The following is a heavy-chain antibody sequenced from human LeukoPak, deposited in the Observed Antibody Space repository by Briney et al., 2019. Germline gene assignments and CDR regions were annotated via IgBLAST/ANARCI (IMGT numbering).Heavy chain of an antibody. D-gene: IGHD1-14*01. CDR3: VRKNRDFNAAFDI. CDR2: IYSDTNT. Sequence: GGSLRLSCTASGFTVSNNYMSWVRQAPGKGLEWVSIIYSDTNTNYADSVKGRFTISRDTSQNTLSLQMTSLRAEDTAVYYCVRKNRDFNAAFDIWGQGTVVTVSS. CDR1: GFTVSNNY. V-gene: IGHV3-53*01. J-gene: IGHJ3*02.